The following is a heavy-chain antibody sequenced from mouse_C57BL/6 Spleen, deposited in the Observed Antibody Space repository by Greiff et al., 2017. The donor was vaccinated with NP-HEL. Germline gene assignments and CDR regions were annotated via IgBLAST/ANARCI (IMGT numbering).Heavy chain of an antibody. J-gene: IGHJ4*01. CDR1: GYTFTSYG. CDR3: ARYNFGSSYAMDY. CDR2: IYPRSGNP. D-gene: IGHD1-1*01. Sequence: QVQLKQSGAELARPGASVKLSCKASGYTFTSYGISWVKQRTGQGLEWIGEIYPRSGNPYYNEKFKGKATLTADKSSSTAYMELRSLTSEDSAVYFCARYNFGSSYAMDYWGQGTSVTVSS. V-gene: IGHV1-81*01.